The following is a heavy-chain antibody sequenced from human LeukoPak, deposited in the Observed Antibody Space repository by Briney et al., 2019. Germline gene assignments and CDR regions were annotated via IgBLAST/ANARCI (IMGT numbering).Heavy chain of an antibody. D-gene: IGHD3-22*01. CDR1: GFIFSTYS. J-gene: IGHJ5*02. CDR2: ISSSSSYI. CDR3: ARDFDPYYYDSSGSNHWFDP. Sequence: GGSLRLSCAASGFIFSTYSMNWVRQAPGKGLEWVSSISSSSSYIYYADSVKGRFTISRDNAKNSLYLQMNSLRAEDTAVYYCARDFDPYYYDSSGSNHWFDPWGQGTLVTVSS. V-gene: IGHV3-21*01.